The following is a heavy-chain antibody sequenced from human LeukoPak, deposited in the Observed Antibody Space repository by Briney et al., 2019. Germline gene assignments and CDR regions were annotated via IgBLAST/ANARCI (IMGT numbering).Heavy chain of an antibody. CDR3: ARRAMVRGVIIQDY. D-gene: IGHD3-10*01. V-gene: IGHV1-69*13. Sequence: ASVKVSCKASGGTFSSYAISWVRQAPGQELEWMGGTIPIFGTANYAQKFQGRVTITADESTSTAYMELSSLRSEDTAVYYCARRAMVRGVIIQDYWGQGTLVTVSS. CDR2: TIPIFGTA. J-gene: IGHJ4*02. CDR1: GGTFSSYA.